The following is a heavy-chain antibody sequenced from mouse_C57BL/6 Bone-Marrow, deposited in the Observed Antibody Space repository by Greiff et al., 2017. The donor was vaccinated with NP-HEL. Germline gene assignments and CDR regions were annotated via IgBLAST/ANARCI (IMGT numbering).Heavy chain of an antibody. CDR2: ISNGGGST. J-gene: IGHJ4*01. V-gene: IGHV5-12*01. CDR3: ARRYYGSSYAMDY. CDR1: GFTFSDYY. Sequence: EVKLVESGGGLVQPGGSLKLSCAASGFTFSDYYMYWVRQTPEKRLEWVAYISNGGGSTYYPDTVKGRFTITRDNAKNTLYLQMSRLKSEGTAMYYCARRYYGSSYAMDYWGQGTSVTVSS. D-gene: IGHD1-1*01.